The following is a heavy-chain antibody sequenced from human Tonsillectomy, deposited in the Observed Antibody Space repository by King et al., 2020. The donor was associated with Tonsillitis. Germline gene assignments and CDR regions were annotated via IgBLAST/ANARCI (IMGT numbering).Heavy chain of an antibody. CDR3: AREGLYDVEWGIDH. Sequence: VQLVESGGGVVQPGRSLRLSCATSGFTFSNYGMHWVRQAPGKGLEWVATISFHGTNTHHAVSVKGRFTISRDNSKNTMYLQMNSLRAEDTAVYYCAREGLYDVEWGIDHWGQGTLVTVAS. D-gene: IGHD3-16*01. CDR1: GFTFSNYG. V-gene: IGHV3-33*05. J-gene: IGHJ4*02. CDR2: ISFHGTNT.